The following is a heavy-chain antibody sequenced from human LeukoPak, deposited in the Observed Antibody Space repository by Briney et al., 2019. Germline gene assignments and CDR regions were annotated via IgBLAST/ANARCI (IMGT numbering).Heavy chain of an antibody. Sequence: PGRSLRLSCAASGFTFSSYWMSWVRQAPGKGLEWVANIKQDGSEKYYVDSVKGRFTISRDNAKNSLYLQMNSLRAEDTAVYYCARVWGWVTGYYFDHWGQGTLVTVSS. CDR1: GFTFSSYW. CDR2: IKQDGSEK. D-gene: IGHD2-21*02. V-gene: IGHV3-7*01. CDR3: ARVWGWVTGYYFDH. J-gene: IGHJ4*02.